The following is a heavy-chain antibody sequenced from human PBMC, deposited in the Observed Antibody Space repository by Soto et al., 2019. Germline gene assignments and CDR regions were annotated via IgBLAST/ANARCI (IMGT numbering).Heavy chain of an antibody. D-gene: IGHD4-17*01. J-gene: IGHJ4*02. CDR1: GGTFSSYA. CDR3: ARKREPDGDYYFDY. V-gene: IGHV1-69*01. Sequence: QVQLVQSGAEVKKPGSSVKVSCKASGGTFSSYASSWVRQAPGQGLEWMGGIIPIFGTANYAQKFQGRVTITADESTSTADMELSSLRSEDTAVYYCARKREPDGDYYFDYWGQGTLVTVSS. CDR2: IIPIFGTA.